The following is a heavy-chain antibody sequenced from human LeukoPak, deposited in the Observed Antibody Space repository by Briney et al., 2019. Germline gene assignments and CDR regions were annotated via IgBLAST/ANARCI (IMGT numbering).Heavy chain of an antibody. Sequence: SETLSLTCTVSGGSISSGGYYWSWIRQPPGKGLEWIGYVYYSGSTNYNPSLKSRATMSVDASKNQFSLRLTSVTAADSAMYYCARGGADVSITAYYYFDPWGQGTLVTVSS. D-gene: IGHD2/OR15-2a*01. J-gene: IGHJ5*02. CDR1: GGSISSGGYY. CDR3: ARGGADVSITAYYYFDP. CDR2: VYYSGST. V-gene: IGHV4-61*08.